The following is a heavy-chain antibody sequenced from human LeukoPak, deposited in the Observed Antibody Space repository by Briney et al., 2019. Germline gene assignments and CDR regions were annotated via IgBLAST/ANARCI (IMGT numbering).Heavy chain of an antibody. CDR1: GFTFSAYD. CDR2: ISRSNNV. Sequence: PGGSLRLSCAASGFTFSAYDMNWVRQAPGKGLEWVSYISRSNNVYYADSVKGRFTISRDNAKNSLYLQMYSLRAEDTAVYYCAYSNSFDYWGQGTLVTVSS. D-gene: IGHD4-4*01. J-gene: IGHJ4*02. V-gene: IGHV3-48*01. CDR3: AYSNSFDY.